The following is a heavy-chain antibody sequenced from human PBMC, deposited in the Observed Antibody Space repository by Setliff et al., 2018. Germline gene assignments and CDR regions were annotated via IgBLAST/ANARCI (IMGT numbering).Heavy chain of an antibody. CDR1: GFTFSSYA. J-gene: IGHJ4*02. V-gene: IGHV3-23*01. CDR2: ISGSGGST. D-gene: IGHD3-22*01. CDR3: ASGSSGYLLRGTRPFDY. Sequence: GGSLRLSCAASGFTFSSYAMSWVRQAPGKGLEWVSAISGSGGSTYYADSVKGRFTISRDNSKNTLYLQMNSLRAEDTAVYYCASGSSGYLLRGTRPFDYWGQGTLATVSS.